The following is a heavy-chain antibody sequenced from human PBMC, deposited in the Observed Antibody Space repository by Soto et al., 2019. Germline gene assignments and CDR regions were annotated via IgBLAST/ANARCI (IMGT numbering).Heavy chain of an antibody. Sequence: QITLKESGPTLVKPTQTLTLTCTFSGFSLTTDRVGVGWIRQPPGEALEWLAVIYLDDSKTYRPSLESRLTITKDTSKNQVALTMTNMDSLDTATDYCGHAYGGRSLYWGQGTLVTVSS. CDR2: IYLDDSK. CDR1: GFSLTTDRVG. J-gene: IGHJ4*02. V-gene: IGHV2-5*02. D-gene: IGHD1-26*01. CDR3: GHAYGGRSLY.